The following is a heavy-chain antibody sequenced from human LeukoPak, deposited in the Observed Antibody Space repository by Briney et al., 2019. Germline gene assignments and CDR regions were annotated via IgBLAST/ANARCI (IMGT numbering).Heavy chain of an antibody. V-gene: IGHV3-74*01. CDR2: INSDGSYT. J-gene: IGHJ3*02. Sequence: GGSLRLSCTASGFTFSSYWMHWVRQAPGKGLLWVSLINSDGSYTDFADSVKGRFTISRDNAQSTLYLQMNSLRAEDTAVYYCATEVRESGASSRNAFDIWGQGTVVSVSS. CDR3: ATEVRESGASSRNAFDI. D-gene: IGHD2-15*01. CDR1: GFTFSSYW.